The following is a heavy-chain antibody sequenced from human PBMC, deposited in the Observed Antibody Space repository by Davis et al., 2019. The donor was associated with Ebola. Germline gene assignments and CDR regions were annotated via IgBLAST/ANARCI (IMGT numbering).Heavy chain of an antibody. CDR3: ARDAERRIFERWLDP. Sequence: SVHVSCKASGGTFSSYAISWVRQAPGQGLEWMGGIIPIFGTANYAQKFQGRVTITADKSTSTAYMELSSLRSEDTAVYYCARDAERRIFERWLDPWGQGTLVTVSS. V-gene: IGHV1-69*06. J-gene: IGHJ5*02. D-gene: IGHD3-3*01. CDR1: GGTFSSYA. CDR2: IIPIFGTA.